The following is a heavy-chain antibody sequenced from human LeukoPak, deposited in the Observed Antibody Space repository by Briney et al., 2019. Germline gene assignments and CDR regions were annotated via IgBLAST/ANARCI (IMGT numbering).Heavy chain of an antibody. D-gene: IGHD3-22*01. CDR1: GGSISSGGYY. CDR2: IYYSGST. J-gene: IGHJ5*02. Sequence: PSETLSLTCTVSGGSISSGGYYWSWIRQHPGTGLEWIGYIYYSGSTYYNPSLKSRVTISVDTSKNQFSLKLSSVTAADTAVYYCARCDSSDYGGNWFDPWGQGTLVTVSS. V-gene: IGHV4-31*03. CDR3: ARCDSSDYGGNWFDP.